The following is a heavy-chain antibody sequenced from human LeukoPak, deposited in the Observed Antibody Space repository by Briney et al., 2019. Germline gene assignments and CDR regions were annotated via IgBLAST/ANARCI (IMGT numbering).Heavy chain of an antibody. V-gene: IGHV4-59*01. Sequence: SETLSLTCTVSGASISSYYWSWFRQPPGKGLEWIGFISYSGSTNYNPSLKSRVTISVDTSKNQFSLKLSSVTAADTAVYYCARGSGQWGFDSWGQGTLVTVPS. D-gene: IGHD3-10*01. CDR3: ARGSGQWGFDS. CDR2: ISYSGST. J-gene: IGHJ4*02. CDR1: GASISSYY.